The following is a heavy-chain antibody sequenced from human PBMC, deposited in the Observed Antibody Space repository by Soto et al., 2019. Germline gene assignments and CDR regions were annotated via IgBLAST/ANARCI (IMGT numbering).Heavy chain of an antibody. J-gene: IGHJ1*01. CDR1: GFTVTRYA. Sequence: GGSLRLSCGASGFTVTRYALSWVRQAPGKGLEWVSSISGSGTDTKYADSVKGRSTISRDNSKNTVHLQVNSLRGEDTAVYYCAKNCGGNCYSTSRIVFQHWGQGTQVTVSS. D-gene: IGHD2-21*01. V-gene: IGHV3-23*01. CDR2: ISGSGTDT. CDR3: AKNCGGNCYSTSRIVFQH.